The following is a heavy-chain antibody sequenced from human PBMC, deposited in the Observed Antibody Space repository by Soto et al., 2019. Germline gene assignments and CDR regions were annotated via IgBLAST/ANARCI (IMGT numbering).Heavy chain of an antibody. CDR1: GFTFSNAW. CDR2: IKSKTDGGTT. CDR3: TLVGASWFGELEYYFDY. J-gene: IGHJ4*02. V-gene: IGHV3-15*07. D-gene: IGHD3-10*01. Sequence: GGSLRLSCAASGFTFSNAWMNWVRQAPGKGLEWVGRIKSKTDGGTTDYAAPVKGRFTISRDDSKNTLYLQMNSLKTEDTAVYYCTLVGASWFGELEYYFDYWGQGTLVTVSS.